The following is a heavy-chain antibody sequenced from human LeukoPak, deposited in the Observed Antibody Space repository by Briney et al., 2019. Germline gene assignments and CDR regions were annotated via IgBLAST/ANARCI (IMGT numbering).Heavy chain of an antibody. CDR3: ARDRGSGSYQDYYYYYYMDV. Sequence: KSSETLSLTCAVYGGSFSGYYWSWIRQPPGKGLEWIGEINHSGSTNYNPSLKSRVTISVDTSKNQFSLKLSSVTAADTAVYYCARDRGSGSYQDYYYYYYMDVWGKGTTVTVSS. CDR1: GGSFSGYY. J-gene: IGHJ6*03. D-gene: IGHD3-10*01. V-gene: IGHV4-34*01. CDR2: INHSGST.